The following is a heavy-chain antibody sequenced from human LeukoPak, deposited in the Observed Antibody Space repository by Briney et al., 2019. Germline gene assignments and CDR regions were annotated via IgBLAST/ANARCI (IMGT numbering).Heavy chain of an antibody. CDR3: ARGAKRRNWFDP. CDR2: MNPNSGNT. CDR1: GYTFTSYD. J-gene: IGHJ5*02. V-gene: IGHV1-8*01. Sequence: ASVKVSCKASGYTFTSYDINWVRQATGQGLEWMGGMNPNSGNTGYAQKFQGRVTMTRNTSISTAYMELSSLRSEDTAVYYCARGAKRRNWFDPWGQGTLVTVSS.